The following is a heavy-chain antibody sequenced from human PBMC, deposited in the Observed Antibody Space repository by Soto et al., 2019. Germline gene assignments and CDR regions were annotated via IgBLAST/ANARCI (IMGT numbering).Heavy chain of an antibody. CDR2: IYYSEST. V-gene: IGHV4-30-4*01. D-gene: IGHD6-19*01. CDR3: AGGRSSGESRGWFDP. CDR1: GGSISSGDYY. J-gene: IGHJ5*02. Sequence: SETLSLTRTVSGGSISSGDYYWSWIRQPPGKGLEWIGYIYYSESTYYNPSHKSRITISVDTSKNQFSLKLSSVTAADTAVYYCAGGRSSGESRGWFDPWGQGTLVTVSS.